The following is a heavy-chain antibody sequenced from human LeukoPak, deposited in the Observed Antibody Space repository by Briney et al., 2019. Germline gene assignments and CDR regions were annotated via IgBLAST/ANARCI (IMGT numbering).Heavy chain of an antibody. J-gene: IGHJ4*02. Sequence: SETLSLTCTVSGGSISSYYWSWIRQPPGKGLEWIGYIYYSGSTNYNPSLKSRVTISVDTSKNQFSLKLSSVTAADTAVYYCARVQEWELLDFDYWGRGTLVTVSS. CDR1: GGSISSYY. CDR3: ARVQEWELLDFDY. V-gene: IGHV4-59*01. D-gene: IGHD1-26*01. CDR2: IYYSGST.